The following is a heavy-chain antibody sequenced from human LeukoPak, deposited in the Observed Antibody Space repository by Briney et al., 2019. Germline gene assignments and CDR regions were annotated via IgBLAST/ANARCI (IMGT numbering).Heavy chain of an antibody. CDR3: AREGDLSDFDC. V-gene: IGHV3-33*01. J-gene: IGHJ4*02. D-gene: IGHD3-16*01. Sequence: TGGSLRLSCAASGFTFSSYGMHWVCQAPGKGLEWVAVICYDGSNKSYADSVKGRFTIHRDNSRNTLYLQMNSLRAEDTAVYYCAREGDLSDFDCWGQGTLVTVSS. CDR1: GFTFSSYG. CDR2: ICYDGSNK.